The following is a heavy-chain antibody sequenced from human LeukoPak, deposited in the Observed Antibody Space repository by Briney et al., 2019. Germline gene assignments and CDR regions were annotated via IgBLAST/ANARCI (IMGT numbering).Heavy chain of an antibody. Sequence: SVKVSCKASGGTFSSYAISWVRQAPGQGLEWMGGIILIFGTANYAQKFQGRVTITTDESTSTAYMELSSLRSEDTAVYYCARGDGCSSTSCYLFDYWGQGTLVTVSS. CDR3: ARGDGCSSTSCYLFDY. V-gene: IGHV1-69*05. CDR2: IILIFGTA. J-gene: IGHJ4*02. D-gene: IGHD2-2*01. CDR1: GGTFSSYA.